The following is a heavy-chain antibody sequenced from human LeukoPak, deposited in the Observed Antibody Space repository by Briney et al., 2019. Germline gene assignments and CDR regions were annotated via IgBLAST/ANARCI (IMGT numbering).Heavy chain of an antibody. CDR3: ATHSCGSYSPRPTDAFDI. Sequence: ASVKVSCKVSGYTLTELSIHWVRQAPGKGLEWMGGLDPEYAETIYAQKFQGRVTMTEDTSPDTAYMELSSLRSEDTAVYFCATHSCGSYSPRPTDAFDIWGQGTMVTVSS. CDR1: GYTLTELS. D-gene: IGHD1-26*01. CDR2: LDPEYAET. J-gene: IGHJ3*02. V-gene: IGHV1-24*01.